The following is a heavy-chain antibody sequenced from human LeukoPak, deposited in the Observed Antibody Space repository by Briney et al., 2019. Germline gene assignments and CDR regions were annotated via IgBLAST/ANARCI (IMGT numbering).Heavy chain of an antibody. CDR1: GFTFSSYA. J-gene: IGHJ4*02. Sequence: PGGSLRLSCAASGFTFSSYAMSWVRQAPGKGLEWVSAISGSGGSTYYADSVKGRFTVSRDNSKNTLYLQMNSLRAEDTAVYYCAKIPFIVGAIPYYFDYWGQGTLVTVSS. D-gene: IGHD1-26*01. CDR2: ISGSGGST. CDR3: AKIPFIVGAIPYYFDY. V-gene: IGHV3-23*01.